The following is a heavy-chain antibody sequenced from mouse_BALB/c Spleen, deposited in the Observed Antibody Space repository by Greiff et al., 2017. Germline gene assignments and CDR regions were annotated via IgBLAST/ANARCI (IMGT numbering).Heavy chain of an antibody. CDR1: GFNIKDTY. D-gene: IGHD2-14*01. CDR2: IDPANGNT. CDR3: ARFYRYDAYFDY. V-gene: IGHV14-3*02. Sequence: VQLQQSGAELVKPGASVKLSCTASGFNIKDTYMHWVKQRPEQGLEWIGRIDPANGNTKYDPKFQGKATITADTSSNTAYLQLSSLTSEDTAVYYCARFYRYDAYFDYGGQGTTLTVSS. J-gene: IGHJ2*01.